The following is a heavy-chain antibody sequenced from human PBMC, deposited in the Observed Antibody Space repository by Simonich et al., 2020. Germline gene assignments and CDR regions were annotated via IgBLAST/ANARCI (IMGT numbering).Heavy chain of an antibody. CDR3: ARNGLVGILKAFDI. J-gene: IGHJ3*02. D-gene: IGHD2-21*01. CDR1: GYTFTGYY. Sequence: QVQLVQSGAEVKKPGASVKVSCKASGYTFTGYYMHWVRQAPGQGLEWMGWINPNSGGPNYAQKFQGRVTMTRDTAISTAYMELSRLRSDDTAVYYCARNGLVGILKAFDIWGQGTMVTVSS. V-gene: IGHV1-2*02. CDR2: INPNSGGP.